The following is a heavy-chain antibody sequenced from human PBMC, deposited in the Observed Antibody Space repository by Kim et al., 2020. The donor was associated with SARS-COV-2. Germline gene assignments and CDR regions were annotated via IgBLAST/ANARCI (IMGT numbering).Heavy chain of an antibody. Sequence: GGSLRLSCAASGFTFSDYYMSWIRQAPGKGLEWVSYISSSSSYTNYADSVKGRFTISRDNAKNSLYLQMNSLRAEDTAVYYCARVGYDYVWRSYRDDYYFYGMDVWGQGPTVTVSS. CDR1: GFTFSDYY. CDR2: ISSSSSYT. V-gene: IGHV3-11*03. CDR3: ARVGYDYVWRSYRDDYYFYGMDV. D-gene: IGHD3-16*02. J-gene: IGHJ6*02.